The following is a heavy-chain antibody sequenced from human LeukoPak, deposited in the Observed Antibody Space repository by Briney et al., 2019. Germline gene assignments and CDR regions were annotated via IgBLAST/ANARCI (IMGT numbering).Heavy chain of an antibody. CDR2: INSDGSST. D-gene: IGHD6-19*01. CDR3: ARDPSVYSSGWDNDALDI. CDR1: GFTFSSYW. V-gene: IGHV3-74*01. J-gene: IGHJ3*02. Sequence: GGSLRLSCAASGFTFSSYWMHWVRQAPGKGLVWVSRINSDGSSTSYADSVKGRFTISRDNAKNTLYLQMNSLRAEDTAVYYCARDPSVYSSGWDNDALDIWGQGTMVTVSS.